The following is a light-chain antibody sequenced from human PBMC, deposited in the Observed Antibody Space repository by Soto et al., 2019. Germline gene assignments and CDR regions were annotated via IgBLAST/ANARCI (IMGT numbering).Light chain of an antibody. CDR3: QQYGSSPRT. J-gene: IGKJ2*01. Sequence: EIALTQSPGTLSLALGERATLSCRASQSVSSNYLGWYQQKPGQAPSLLIYGASTRATGIPDRFSGSGSGTDFTLTISRLEPEYFAVYYCQQYGSSPRTFVQGTKLEIK. CDR1: QSVSSNY. V-gene: IGKV3-20*01. CDR2: GAS.